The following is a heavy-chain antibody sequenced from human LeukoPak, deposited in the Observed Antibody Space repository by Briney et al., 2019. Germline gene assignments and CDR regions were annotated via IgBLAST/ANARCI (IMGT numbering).Heavy chain of an antibody. V-gene: IGHV1-8*02. D-gene: IGHD5-18*01. Sequence: ASVKVSCKASGYTFTSYDINWVRQATGQGLEWMGWMNPNSGNTGYAQKFQGRVTMTRDTSISTAYMELSRLRSDDTAMYYCARTRGYTYGDWGQGTLVTVSS. CDR2: MNPNSGNT. CDR1: GYTFTSYD. J-gene: IGHJ4*02. CDR3: ARTRGYTYGD.